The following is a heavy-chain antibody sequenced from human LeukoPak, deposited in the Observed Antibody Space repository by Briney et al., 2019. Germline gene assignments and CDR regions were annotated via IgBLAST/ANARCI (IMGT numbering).Heavy chain of an antibody. Sequence: ASVKVSCKASGYTFTNYGISWVRQAPGQGLEWMVWISAYNGNTDYAQNLQGRVTMTTDTLTSTAYMELRSLRSDDTAVYYCARDQSLVAYSSTWFDYWGQGTPVTVSS. D-gene: IGHD6-13*01. J-gene: IGHJ4*02. CDR1: GYTFTNYG. CDR2: ISAYNGNT. CDR3: ARDQSLVAYSSTWFDY. V-gene: IGHV1-18*01.